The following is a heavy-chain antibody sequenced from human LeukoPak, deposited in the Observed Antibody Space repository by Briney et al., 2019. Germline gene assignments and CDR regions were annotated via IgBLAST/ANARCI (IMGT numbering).Heavy chain of an antibody. CDR2: IRRRAYGGAA. CDR1: GFAFDDFA. CDR3: SRNGLVDFDY. Sequence: GGSLRLSCTTSGFAFDDFAMSWVRQPAGKGLEGVGFIRRRAYGGAAEYAASVKGRFIISRDDSKGIAYLQMNSLKTEDTAVYYCSRNGLVDFDYWGQGSRVIVSP. J-gene: IGHJ4*02. V-gene: IGHV3-49*04.